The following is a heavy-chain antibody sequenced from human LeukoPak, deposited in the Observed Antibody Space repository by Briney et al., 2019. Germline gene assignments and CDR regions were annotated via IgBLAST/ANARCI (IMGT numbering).Heavy chain of an antibody. Sequence: SETLSLTCTVSGASISFYYWSWLRQPPVKGLEWIGYIYYSGSTKYNPSLKSRVTMSIDTSKNQFSLNLKSVTAADTAVYYCALDRSGWSDDSFDIWGHGTMVTVSS. V-gene: IGHV4-59*01. CDR2: IYYSGST. D-gene: IGHD6-13*01. CDR3: ALDRSGWSDDSFDI. CDR1: GASISFYY. J-gene: IGHJ3*02.